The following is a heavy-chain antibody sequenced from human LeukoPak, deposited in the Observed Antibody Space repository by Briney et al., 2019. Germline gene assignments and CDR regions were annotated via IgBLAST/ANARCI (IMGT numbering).Heavy chain of an antibody. Sequence: GGSLRLSCAASGFTVSSNEMSWVRQAPGKGLEWVSSISGGSTYYADSVKGRFTISRDNAKNSLYLQMNSLGAEDTAVYYCARVRVGGSYGHYSYYMDVWGKGTTVTIFS. D-gene: IGHD1-26*01. CDR1: GFTVSSNE. J-gene: IGHJ6*03. V-gene: IGHV3-38-3*01. CDR3: ARVRVGGSYGHYSYYMDV. CDR2: ISGGST.